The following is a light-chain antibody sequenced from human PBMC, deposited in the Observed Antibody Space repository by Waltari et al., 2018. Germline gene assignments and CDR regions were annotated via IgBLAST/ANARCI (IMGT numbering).Light chain of an antibody. CDR3: QQYNTYWVT. J-gene: IGKJ4*01. CDR1: DNINNF. Sequence: DIQMTQSPVTLSASVGDRVTVTCQASDNINNFLAWYQQKPGKAPKLLIYQAATLENGVPSRFSGSGSGTEFTLTISSLQPDDFATYYCQQYNTYWVTFGGGTKVEIE. V-gene: IGKV1-5*03. CDR2: QAA.